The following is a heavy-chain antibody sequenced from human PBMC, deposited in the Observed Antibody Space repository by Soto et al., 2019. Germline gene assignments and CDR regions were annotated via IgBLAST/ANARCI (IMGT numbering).Heavy chain of an antibody. CDR3: ARDPGIVGATYFDY. J-gene: IGHJ4*02. CDR2: IYYSGST. D-gene: IGHD1-26*01. Sequence: SETLSLTCTVSGGSISSGGYYWSWIRQHPGKGLEWIGYIYYSGSTYYNPSLKSRFTISVDTSKNQFSLKLSSVTAADTAVYYCARDPGIVGATYFDYWGQGTLVTVSS. CDR1: GGSISSGGYY. V-gene: IGHV4-31*03.